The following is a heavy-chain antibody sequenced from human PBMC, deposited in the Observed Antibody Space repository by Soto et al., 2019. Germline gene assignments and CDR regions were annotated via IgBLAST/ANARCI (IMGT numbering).Heavy chain of an antibody. D-gene: IGHD6-19*01. CDR2: TYYRSKWYN. Sequence: SQTLSLTCAISGDSVSSNSGAWNWIRQSPSRGLEWLGRTYYRSKWYNDYAVSVKSRITINPDTFKNQFFLQLNSVTPEDTAVYYCARDVERQAVAGYDYWGQGTLVTVSS. CDR1: GDSVSSNSGA. CDR3: ARDVERQAVAGYDY. J-gene: IGHJ4*02. V-gene: IGHV6-1*01.